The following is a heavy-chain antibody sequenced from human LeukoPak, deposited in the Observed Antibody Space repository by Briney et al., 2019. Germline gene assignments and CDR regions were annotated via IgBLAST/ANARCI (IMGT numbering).Heavy chain of an antibody. J-gene: IGHJ4*02. CDR1: GGSISSYY. CDR3: ARAEYSSSTFDY. CDR2: IYHSGST. Sequence: PSETLSLTCTVSGGSISSYYWSWIRQPPGKGLEWIGEIYHSGSTNYNPSLKSRVTISVDKSKNQFSLKLSSVTAADTAVYYCARAEYSSSTFDYWGQGTLVTVSS. V-gene: IGHV4-59*12. D-gene: IGHD6-6*01.